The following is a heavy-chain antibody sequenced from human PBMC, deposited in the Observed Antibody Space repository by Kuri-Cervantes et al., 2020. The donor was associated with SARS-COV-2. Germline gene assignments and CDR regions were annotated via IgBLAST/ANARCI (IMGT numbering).Heavy chain of an antibody. D-gene: IGHD5-18*01. CDR2: IYYSGST. J-gene: IGHJ4*02. CDR3: ARGNELWGNHLDY. V-gene: IGHV4-31*03. Sequence: SETLSLTCTVSGGSISSGGYYWSWIRQHPGKGLEWIGYIYYSGSTYYNPSLKSRVTISVDTSKNQFSLKLSSVTAADTAVYYCARGNELWGNHLDYWGQGTLVTVSS. CDR1: GGSISSGGYY.